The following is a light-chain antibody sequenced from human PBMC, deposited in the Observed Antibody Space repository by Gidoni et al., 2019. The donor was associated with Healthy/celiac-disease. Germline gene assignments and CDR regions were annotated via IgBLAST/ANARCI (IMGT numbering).Light chain of an antibody. CDR2: GAS. V-gene: IGKV3-20*01. CDR1: QSVSSSY. Sequence: EIVLTQSPGTLSLSPGERATLSSRASQSVSSSYLAWYQQKPGQAPRLLIYGASSRATGIPDRFSGSGSGTDFTLTISRLEPEDFAVYYCQQYGSSLDQLTFGGGTKVEIK. CDR3: QQYGSSLDQLT. J-gene: IGKJ4*01.